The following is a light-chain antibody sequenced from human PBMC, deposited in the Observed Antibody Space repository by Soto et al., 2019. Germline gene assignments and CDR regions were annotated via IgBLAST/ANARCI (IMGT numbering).Light chain of an antibody. CDR2: AAS. CDR3: PQANSFPIT. Sequence: DIQMTQSPSYVSASVGDRVSITCRASQGISSWLGWYQQKPGKPPKLLIYAASSLQSGVPSRFSGSASGTDFTLTISSLQPEDSATYYCPQANSFPITCGQWTRLEI. V-gene: IGKV1-12*01. CDR1: QGISSW. J-gene: IGKJ5*01.